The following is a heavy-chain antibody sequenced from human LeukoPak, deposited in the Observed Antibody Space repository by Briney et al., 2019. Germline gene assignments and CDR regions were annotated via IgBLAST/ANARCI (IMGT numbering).Heavy chain of an antibody. V-gene: IGHV4-34*01. J-gene: IGHJ4*02. CDR1: GGSFSGYY. Sequence: ETLSLTCAVYGGSFSGYYWSWIRQPPGKGLEWIGEISHSGSTNYNPSLKSRVTISVDTSKNQFSLKLSSVTAADTAVYYCARAIYGGNSGFDYWGQGTLVTVSS. CDR2: ISHSGST. CDR3: ARAIYGGNSGFDY. D-gene: IGHD4-23*01.